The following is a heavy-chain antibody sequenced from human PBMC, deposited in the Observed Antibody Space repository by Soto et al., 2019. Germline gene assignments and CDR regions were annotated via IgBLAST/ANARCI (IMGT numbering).Heavy chain of an antibody. CDR3: ARHLYFSSGWSTDAFDI. J-gene: IGHJ3*02. CDR1: GGSISSSSYY. V-gene: IGHV4-39*01. Sequence: PSETLSLTCTVSGGSISSSSYYWGWIRQPPGKGLEWIGSIYYSGSTYYNPSLKSRVTISVDTSKNQFSLKLSSVTAADTAVYYCARHLYFSSGWSTDAFDIWGQGTMVTVSS. CDR2: IYYSGST. D-gene: IGHD6-19*01.